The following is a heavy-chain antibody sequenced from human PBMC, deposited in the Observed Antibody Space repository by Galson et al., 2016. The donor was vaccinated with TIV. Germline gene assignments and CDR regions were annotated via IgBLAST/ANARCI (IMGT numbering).Heavy chain of an antibody. CDR3: VRDRYYDASGYYYYYYGLDV. J-gene: IGHJ6*02. CDR1: EITVSDNF. CDR2: VYSNGNT. Sequence: SLRLSCAASEITVSDNFMSWVRQAPAGGLQWVATVYSNGNTYYADSVKGRFTISRDNSRNTLYLRMSGLRPEDTAVYYCVRDRYYDASGYYYYYYGLDVWGQGTTVTVSS. D-gene: IGHD3-22*01. V-gene: IGHV3-66*03.